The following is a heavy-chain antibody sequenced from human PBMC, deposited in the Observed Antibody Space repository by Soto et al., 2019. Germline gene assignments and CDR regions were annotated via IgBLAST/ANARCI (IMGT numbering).Heavy chain of an antibody. Sequence: SETLSLTCSVSGGSISSSTYYWAWIRQPPGKGLEWIGSIYYSGSTYYTPSLKSRVTISVDTSKNQFSLKLSSVTAADTAVYYCARHQSHSSSYVDPWGQGTLVTVSS. D-gene: IGHD6-13*01. V-gene: IGHV4-39*01. CDR3: ARHQSHSSSYVDP. J-gene: IGHJ5*02. CDR1: GGSISSSTYY. CDR2: IYYSGST.